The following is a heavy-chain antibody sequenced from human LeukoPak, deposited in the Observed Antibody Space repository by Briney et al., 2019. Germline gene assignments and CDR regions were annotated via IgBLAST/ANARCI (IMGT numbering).Heavy chain of an antibody. CDR2: ISSSSSTI. J-gene: IGHJ6*02. Sequence: GGSLRLSCAASGFTFSSYSMNWVRQAPGKGLEWVSYISSSSSTIYYADSVKGRFTISRDNSKNTLYLQMNSLRAEDTAVYYCARSPTYYYGMDVWGQGTTVTVSS. V-gene: IGHV3-48*01. CDR3: ARSPTYYYGMDV. CDR1: GFTFSSYS.